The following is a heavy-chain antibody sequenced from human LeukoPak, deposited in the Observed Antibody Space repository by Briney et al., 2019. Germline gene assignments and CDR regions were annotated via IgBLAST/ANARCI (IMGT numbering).Heavy chain of an antibody. Sequence: PSETLSLTCTVSGASISSYYWSWIRQPPGKGLEWIGYVYYSGRTNYNPSLKSRATISVDTSNNQFSLKLSSVTAADMAVYFCARHGDGDPPAYWYFDLWGRGTLVTVSS. CDR2: VYYSGRT. J-gene: IGHJ2*01. CDR1: GASISSYY. V-gene: IGHV4-59*08. D-gene: IGHD4-17*01. CDR3: ARHGDGDPPAYWYFDL.